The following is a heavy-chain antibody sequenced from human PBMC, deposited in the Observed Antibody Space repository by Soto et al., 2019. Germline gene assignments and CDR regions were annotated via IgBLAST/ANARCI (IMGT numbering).Heavy chain of an antibody. CDR1: GYTFTTYD. V-gene: IGHV1-8*01. J-gene: IGHJ6*03. Sequence: ASVKVSCKASGYTFTTYDINWVRQATGQGLEWMGRMNPKSGNTDYAQKFQGRVTMTRNTSISTAYMEVSSPRSEDTAVYYCARGPYYYYYMDVWGKGTTVTVSS. CDR3: ARGPYYYYYMDV. CDR2: MNPKSGNT.